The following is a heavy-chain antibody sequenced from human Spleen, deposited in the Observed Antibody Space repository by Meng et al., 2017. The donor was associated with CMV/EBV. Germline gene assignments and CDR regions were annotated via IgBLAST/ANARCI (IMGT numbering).Heavy chain of an antibody. CDR3: TTPLNSYGDYPFDY. J-gene: IGHJ4*02. CDR1: TFSDHY. Sequence: TFSDHYMDWVRQAPGKGLEWVGRTRNQADSYPTEYAASVKGRFTISRDDSKNSLYLQMNSLKTEDTALYYCTTPLNSYGDYPFDYWGQGTLVTVSS. V-gene: IGHV3-72*01. D-gene: IGHD4-17*01. CDR2: TRNQADSYPT.